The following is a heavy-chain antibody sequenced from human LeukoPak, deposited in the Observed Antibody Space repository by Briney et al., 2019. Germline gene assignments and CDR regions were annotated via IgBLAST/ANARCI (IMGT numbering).Heavy chain of an antibody. J-gene: IGHJ4*02. D-gene: IGHD6-13*01. V-gene: IGHV1-46*01. CDR2: MNPSGGST. CDR3: ARGDSSSWTPGQWLVNYDY. Sequence: ASVKVSCKASGYTFTSYYMHWVRQAPGQGLEWMGIMNPSGGSTSYAQKFQGRVTMTRDTSTSTVYMELSSLRSEDTAVYYCARGDSSSWTPGQWLVNYDYWGQGTLVTVSS. CDR1: GYTFTSYY.